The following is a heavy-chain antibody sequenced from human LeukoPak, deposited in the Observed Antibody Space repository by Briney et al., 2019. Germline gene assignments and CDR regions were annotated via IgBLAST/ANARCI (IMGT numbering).Heavy chain of an antibody. D-gene: IGHD1-26*01. CDR2: IYYSGST. J-gene: IGHJ4*02. Sequence: SETLSLTCTVSGGSISSYYWSWIRQPPGKGLEWIGYIYYSGSTNYNPSLKSRVTISLDTSKNQFSLKLSSVTAADTAVYYCARDPWEWELLGTLEWGQGTLVTVSS. CDR1: GGSISSYY. CDR3: ARDPWEWELLGTLE. V-gene: IGHV4-59*12.